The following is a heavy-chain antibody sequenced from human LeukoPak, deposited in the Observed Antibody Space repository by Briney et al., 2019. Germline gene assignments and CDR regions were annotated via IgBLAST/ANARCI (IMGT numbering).Heavy chain of an antibody. V-gene: IGHV1-2*04. CDR1: GYTFTDYY. J-gene: IGHJ4*02. D-gene: IGHD3-22*01. CDR3: ARIDSSGYFFDY. Sequence: GASVKVSCKASGYTFTDYYMHWVRQAPGQGLEWMGWINPNSGGTNYAQKFQGWVTMTRDTSISTAYMELSRLRSDDTAVYYCARIDSSGYFFDYWGQGTLVTVSS. CDR2: INPNSGGT.